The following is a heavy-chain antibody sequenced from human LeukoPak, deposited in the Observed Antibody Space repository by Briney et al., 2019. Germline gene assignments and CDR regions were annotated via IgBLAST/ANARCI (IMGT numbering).Heavy chain of an antibody. D-gene: IGHD6-19*01. Sequence: GGAPRLSCAVSGVALSSCVIHGGRRAPGKGLEWVAVISYDGSNKYYADSVKGRFTISRDNSKNTLYLQMNSLRAEDTAIYYCAGIAVAASDYWGQGTLVSVSS. CDR1: GVALSSCV. J-gene: IGHJ4*02. V-gene: IGHV3-30*04. CDR2: ISYDGSNK. CDR3: AGIAVAASDY.